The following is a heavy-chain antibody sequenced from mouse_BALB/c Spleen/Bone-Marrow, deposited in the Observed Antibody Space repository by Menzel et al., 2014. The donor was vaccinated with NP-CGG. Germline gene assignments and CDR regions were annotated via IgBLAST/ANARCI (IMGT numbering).Heavy chain of an antibody. CDR3: ARYYYGYYFDY. Sequence: EVKLEESGAELVKPRASVKLSCTASGFNIKDTYMHWVKQRPEQGLEWIGRIDPANGNTKYDPKFQGEATITADTSSNTAYLQLSSLTSEDTAVYYCARYYYGYYFDYWGQGTTLTVSS. D-gene: IGHD1-1*01. V-gene: IGHV14-3*02. CDR1: GFNIKDTY. CDR2: IDPANGNT. J-gene: IGHJ2*01.